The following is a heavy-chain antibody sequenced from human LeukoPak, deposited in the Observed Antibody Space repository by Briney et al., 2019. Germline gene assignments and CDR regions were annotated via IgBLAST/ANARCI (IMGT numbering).Heavy chain of an antibody. CDR1: GFTFDDYA. D-gene: IGHD1-26*01. CDR2: ISWNSGSI. CDR3: AKDFGVGATASSHYGMDV. J-gene: IGHJ6*02. V-gene: IGHV3-9*01. Sequence: GGSLRLSCAASGFTFDDYAMHWVRQAPGKGLEWVSGISWNSGSIGYADSVKGRFTISRDNAKNSLYLQMNSLRAEDTALYYCAKDFGVGATASSHYGMDVWGQGTTVTVSS.